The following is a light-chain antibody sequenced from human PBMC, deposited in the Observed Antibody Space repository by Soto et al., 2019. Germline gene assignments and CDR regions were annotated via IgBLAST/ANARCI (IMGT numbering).Light chain of an antibody. CDR1: QSVSSSY. J-gene: IGKJ1*01. CDR3: QQYGSSPWT. V-gene: IGKV3-20*01. CDR2: GAS. Sequence: EIVLTQSPGTLSLSPGGRATLSCRASQSVSSSYLAWYQQKPGQPPRLLIYGASSRATGIPDRFSGSGSGTDFTLTISRLEPEDFAVYYCQQYGSSPWTFGQGTKV.